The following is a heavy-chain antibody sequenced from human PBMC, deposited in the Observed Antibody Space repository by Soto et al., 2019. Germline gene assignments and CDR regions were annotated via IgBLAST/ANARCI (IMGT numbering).Heavy chain of an antibody. J-gene: IGHJ6*02. CDR3: ARAHRRYDISV. D-gene: IGHD3-9*01. V-gene: IGHV4-34*01. CDR1: GGSLSGYY. CDR2: INHSGYT. Sequence: QVQLQQWGAGLLKPSETLSLTCAVYGGSLSGYYWTWIRRSPGKGLEWIGEINHSGYTNYNPSLNSRVTISVDTSTSQFSLSLTSVTAADTAVYFCARAHRRYDISVWGQGTTVTVSS.